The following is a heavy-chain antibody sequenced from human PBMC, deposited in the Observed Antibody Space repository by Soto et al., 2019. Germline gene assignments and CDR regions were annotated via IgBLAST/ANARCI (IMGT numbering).Heavy chain of an antibody. CDR2: ISGSGDST. CDR3: ARRGSGSYYTY. D-gene: IGHD3-10*01. J-gene: IGHJ4*02. CDR1: GFTFSSYA. Sequence: EVQLLESGGGLVQPGGSLSLSCAASGFTFSSYAWGWVRQAPGKGLGWVSAISGSGDSTYYADSVKGRFTISRDNSKNTLYLQMNSLRAEDTAVYYCARRGSGSYYTYWGQGTLVTVSS. V-gene: IGHV3-23*01.